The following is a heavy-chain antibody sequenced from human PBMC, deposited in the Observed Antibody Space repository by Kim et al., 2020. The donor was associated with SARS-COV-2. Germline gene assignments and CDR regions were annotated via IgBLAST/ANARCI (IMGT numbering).Heavy chain of an antibody. Sequence: GGSLRLSCAASGFTFSSYGMHWVRQAPGKGLEWVAVISYDGSNKYYADSVKGRFTISRDNSKNTLYLQMNSLRAEDTAVYYCAKAPLDYYDSSGPFDYLG. D-gene: IGHD3-22*01. V-gene: IGHV3-30*18. J-gene: IGHJ4*01. CDR1: GFTFSSYG. CDR3: AKAPLDYYDSSGPFDY. CDR2: ISYDGSNK.